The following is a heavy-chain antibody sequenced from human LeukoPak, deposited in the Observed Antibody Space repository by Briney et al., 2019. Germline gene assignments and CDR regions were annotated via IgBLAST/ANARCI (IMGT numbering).Heavy chain of an antibody. J-gene: IGHJ5*02. Sequence: GRSLRLSCTASGFNLNTYAIHWVRQAPGKGLEWVAVISSDGRKTFYADSVKGRFTISRGNSKNTLFLQMNSLRAEDTAVYYCARAFSWGQGTLVTVSS. CDR1: GFNLNTYA. V-gene: IGHV3-30*04. CDR2: ISSDGRKT. D-gene: IGHD3-16*01. CDR3: ARAFS.